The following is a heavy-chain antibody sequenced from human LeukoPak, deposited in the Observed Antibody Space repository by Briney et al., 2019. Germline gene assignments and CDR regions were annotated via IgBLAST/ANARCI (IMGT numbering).Heavy chain of an antibody. Sequence: GGSLRLSCAASGFTFSSYGMHWVRQAPGKGLEWVAFIRYDGSNKYYADSVKGRFTISRDNSKNTLYLQMNSLRAEDTAVYYCARVVGYYDSSGYDYWGQGTLVTVSS. D-gene: IGHD3-22*01. CDR2: IRYDGSNK. CDR1: GFTFSSYG. CDR3: ARVVGYYDSSGYDY. J-gene: IGHJ4*02. V-gene: IGHV3-30*02.